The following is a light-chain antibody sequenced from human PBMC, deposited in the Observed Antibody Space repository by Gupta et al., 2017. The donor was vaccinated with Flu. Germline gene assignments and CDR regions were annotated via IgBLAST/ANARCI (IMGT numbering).Light chain of an antibody. CDR1: NSGSES. V-gene: IGLV3-21*03. J-gene: IGLJ3*02. Sequence: GKTGRSSGGGGNSGSESVDWYQQKPGQAPVLVVYDDSDRPSGIPARFSGSKSGNTATLTFSRVEAEDEADYYCQVWDSSSDQWVFGGGTKLTVL. CDR2: DDS. CDR3: QVWDSSSDQWV.